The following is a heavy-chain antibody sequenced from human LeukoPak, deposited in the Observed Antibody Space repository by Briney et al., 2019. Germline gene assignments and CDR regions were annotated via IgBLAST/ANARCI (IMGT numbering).Heavy chain of an antibody. CDR2: IKSKTGGGTT. D-gene: IGHD3-3*01. V-gene: IGHV3-15*01. J-gene: IGHJ4*02. CDR1: TFTFSDYG. Sequence: GGSLRLSCIGSTFTFSDYGMHWVRQAPGKGLEWVGRIKSKTGGGTTDYAAPVKGRFTISRDDSKNTLYLQMNSLKTEDTAVYYCTTTSSYYDFWSGYYTGYYFDYWGQGTLVTVSS. CDR3: TTTSSYYDFWSGYYTGYYFDY.